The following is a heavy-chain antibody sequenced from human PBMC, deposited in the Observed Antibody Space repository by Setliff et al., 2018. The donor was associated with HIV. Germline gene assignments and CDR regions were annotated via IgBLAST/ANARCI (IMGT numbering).Heavy chain of an antibody. V-gene: IGHV4-39*07. CDR2: INYGGAP. D-gene: IGHD3-22*01. J-gene: IGHJ4*01. CDR3: ARDPHYFDTSGYYSYFYFDY. CDR1: TDSLSSSTNH. Sequence: ETLSLTCTVSTDSLSSSTNHWGWIRQPPGKGLEWIGNINYGGAPYYNPSLKSRVTISIDTSKSQFSLKLTSVTAADTAVYFCARDPHYFDTSGYYSYFYFDYWGHGTLVTV.